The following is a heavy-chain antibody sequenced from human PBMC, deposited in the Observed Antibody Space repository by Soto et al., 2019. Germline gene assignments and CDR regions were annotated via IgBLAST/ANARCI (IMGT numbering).Heavy chain of an antibody. CDR2: ISGSGGST. D-gene: IGHD3-22*01. CDR1: GFTFSSYA. CDR3: AKWGDYYYDSSDTPYYFDY. J-gene: IGHJ4*02. V-gene: IGHV3-23*01. Sequence: GSLRLSCAASGFTFSSYAMCWVRQAPGKGLEWVSAISGSGGSTYYADSVKGRFTISRDNSKNTLYLQMNSLRAEDTAVYYCAKWGDYYYDSSDTPYYFDYWGQGTLVTVSS.